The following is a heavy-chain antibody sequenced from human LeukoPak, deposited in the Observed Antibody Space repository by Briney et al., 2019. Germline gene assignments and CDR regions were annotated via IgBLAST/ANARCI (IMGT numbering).Heavy chain of an antibody. D-gene: IGHD3-9*01. CDR2: IYSGGST. CDR3: ARATYYDILTGYSEFSFFDY. CDR1: GFTVSSNY. V-gene: IGHV3-66*01. J-gene: IGHJ4*02. Sequence: GGSLRLSCAASGFTVSSNYMSWVRQAPGEGLEWGSVIYSGGSTYYADSVKGRFTISRDNSKNTLYLQMNSLRAEDTAVYYCARATYYDILTGYSEFSFFDYWGQGTLVTVSS.